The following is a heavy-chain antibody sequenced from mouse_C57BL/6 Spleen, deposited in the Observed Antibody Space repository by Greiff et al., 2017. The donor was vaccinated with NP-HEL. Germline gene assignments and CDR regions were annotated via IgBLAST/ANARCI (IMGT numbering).Heavy chain of an antibody. CDR1: GYSFTSYY. CDR2: IYPGSGNT. CDR3: ARREDYCGSSPAWFAY. V-gene: IGHV1-66*01. J-gene: IGHJ3*01. Sequence: QVQLQQSGPELVKPGASVKISCKASGYSFTSYYIHWVKQRPGQGLEWIGWIYPGSGNTKYNEKFKGKATLTADTSSSTAYMQLSSLTSEDSAVYYCARREDYCGSSPAWFAYWGQGTLVTVSA. D-gene: IGHD1-1*01.